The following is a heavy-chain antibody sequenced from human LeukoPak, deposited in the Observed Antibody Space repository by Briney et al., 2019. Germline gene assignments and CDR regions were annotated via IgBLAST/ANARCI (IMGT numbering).Heavy chain of an antibody. V-gene: IGHV1-2*02. D-gene: IGHD6-13*01. CDR2: INPNSGDT. CDR1: GYTFTGFY. J-gene: IGHJ4*02. Sequence: ASVKVSCKASGYTFTGFYMHWVRQAPGQGLEWMGWINPNSGDTNYVQKFQGRVTMTRDTSISTAYMELSRLRSDDTAVYFCAKSLYSSSWSTYDYWGQGTLVTVSS. CDR3: AKSLYSSSWSTYDY.